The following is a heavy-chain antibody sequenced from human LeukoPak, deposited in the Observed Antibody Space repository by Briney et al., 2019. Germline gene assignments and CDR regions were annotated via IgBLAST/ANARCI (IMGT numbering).Heavy chain of an antibody. Sequence: GGSLRLSCAASGFTFSNYGMHWVRQAPGKGLEWVAVIWFDGSDKYYADSVKGRFTISRDNSKNTLYLQMNSLRAEDTAVYYCAKYSSSSNYYYGMDVWGQGPRSPSP. CDR2: IWFDGSDK. CDR3: AKYSSSSNYYYGMDV. V-gene: IGHV3-33*06. CDR1: GFTFSNYG. J-gene: IGHJ6*02. D-gene: IGHD4-11*01.